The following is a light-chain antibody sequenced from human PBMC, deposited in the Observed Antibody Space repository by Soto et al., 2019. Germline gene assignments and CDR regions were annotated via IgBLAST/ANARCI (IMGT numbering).Light chain of an antibody. CDR2: LGS. V-gene: IGKV2-28*01. Sequence: DIVMTQSPLSLPVTPGEPASISCRSSQSLLHSDGYIYLDWYLQRPGQSPQLLICLGSNRASGVTDRFSGSGSGTHFTLTMSRVEAEDFGVYYCMQALQTPWSFGQGTRVEVK. CDR1: QSLLHSDGYIY. CDR3: MQALQTPWS. J-gene: IGKJ1*01.